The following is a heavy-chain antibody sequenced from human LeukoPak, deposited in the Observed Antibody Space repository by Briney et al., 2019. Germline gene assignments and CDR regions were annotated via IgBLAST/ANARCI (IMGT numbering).Heavy chain of an antibody. V-gene: IGHV3-33*06. Sequence: GGSLRLSCGASGFTFSNCGMHWVRQAPGKGLEWVAVIWYDGSDKYYAESAKGRFTISRDNSKNTLYLQMNSLRAEDTAVYYCAKDRLIILRDFDYWGQGTLVTVSS. CDR3: AKDRLIILRDFDY. J-gene: IGHJ4*02. CDR1: GFTFSNCG. CDR2: IWYDGSDK. D-gene: IGHD2/OR15-2a*01.